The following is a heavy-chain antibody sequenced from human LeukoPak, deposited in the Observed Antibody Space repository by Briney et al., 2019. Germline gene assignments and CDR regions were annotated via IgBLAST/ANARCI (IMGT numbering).Heavy chain of an antibody. V-gene: IGHV4-59*08. CDR3: ARRPYYDFWSGYYFDY. CDR2: IYYSGST. Sequence: SETLCLTCTVSGGSISSYYWSWIRQPPGEGLEWIGYIYYSGSTNYNPSLKSRVTISVDTSKNQFSLKLSSVTAADTAVYYCARRPYYDFWSGYYFDYWGQGTLVTVSS. D-gene: IGHD3-3*01. CDR1: GGSISSYY. J-gene: IGHJ4*02.